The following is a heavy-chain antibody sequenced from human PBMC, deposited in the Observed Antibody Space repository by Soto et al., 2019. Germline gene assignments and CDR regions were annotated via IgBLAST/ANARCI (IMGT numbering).Heavy chain of an antibody. CDR3: ARLTIMITFGGVIGIGPEFDY. J-gene: IGHJ4*02. D-gene: IGHD3-16*02. CDR2: IYWDVDK. V-gene: IGHV2-5*02. CDR1: GFSLSTSGVG. Sequence: QITLKESGPTLVKPTQTLTLTCTFSGFSLSTSGVGVGWIRQPPGKALEWLALIYWDVDKRYSPSLKSRLTITKDTSKNQVVLTMTNMDPVDTATYYCARLTIMITFGGVIGIGPEFDYWGQGTLVTVSS.